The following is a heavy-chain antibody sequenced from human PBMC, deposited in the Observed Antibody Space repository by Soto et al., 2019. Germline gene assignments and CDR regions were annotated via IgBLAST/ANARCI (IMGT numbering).Heavy chain of an antibody. D-gene: IGHD2-2*01. Sequence: QVQLVESGGGVVQPGRSLRLSCAASGFTFSSYAMHWVRQAPGKGLAWVAVISYDGSNKYYADSVKGRFTISRDNSKNTLYLQMNSLRAEDTAVYYCASLIVVVPAAMGGVRYAFDIWGQGTMVTVSS. CDR1: GFTFSSYA. J-gene: IGHJ3*02. CDR3: ASLIVVVPAAMGGVRYAFDI. CDR2: ISYDGSNK. V-gene: IGHV3-30-3*01.